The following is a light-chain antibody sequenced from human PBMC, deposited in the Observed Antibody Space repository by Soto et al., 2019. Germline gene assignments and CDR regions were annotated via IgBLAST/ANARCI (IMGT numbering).Light chain of an antibody. CDR3: QQYRDYYWT. Sequence: IQMTQSPSTVSASVGARVAITCRASQSIGIWLAWYQQKPGKAPRFLIYTASTLLGGVPSRFSGSGSGTEFTLTISSLQPDDFATYSCQQYRDYYWTFGQGTKVEIK. V-gene: IGKV1-5*03. CDR2: TAS. J-gene: IGKJ1*01. CDR1: QSIGIW.